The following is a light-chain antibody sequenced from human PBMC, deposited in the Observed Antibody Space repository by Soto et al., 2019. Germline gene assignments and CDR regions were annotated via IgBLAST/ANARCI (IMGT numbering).Light chain of an antibody. CDR2: AAS. J-gene: IGKJ4*01. CDR3: QQCQRTPLT. CDR1: QSIGTY. Sequence: DIQMTQSPSSLSASVGDRVTITCRASQSIGTYVNWYQQKPGKAPKLLIYAASTLQSGVPSTFSGSGSGTDFTLTISSLQPEDFATYFCQQCQRTPLTFGGGTKVEIK. V-gene: IGKV1-39*01.